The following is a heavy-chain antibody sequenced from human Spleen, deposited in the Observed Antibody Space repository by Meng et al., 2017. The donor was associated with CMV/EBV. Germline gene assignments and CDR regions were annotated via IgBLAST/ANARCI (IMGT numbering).Heavy chain of an antibody. CDR3: ALTTVNWFDP. Sequence: CTVSGGSMGRGTYHWAWLRQPPGKGLEWIGSIYYNGNTFYHPSLKSRVTISGDTSKNQFSLKVNSLTAADTAVYYCALTTVNWFDPWGHGTLVTVSS. J-gene: IGHJ5*02. CDR1: GGSMGRGTYH. D-gene: IGHD4-17*01. CDR2: IYYNGNT. V-gene: IGHV4-39*07.